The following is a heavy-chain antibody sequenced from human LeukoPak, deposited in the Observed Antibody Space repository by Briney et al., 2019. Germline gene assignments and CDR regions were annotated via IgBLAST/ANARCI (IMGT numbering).Heavy chain of an antibody. Sequence: PGGSLRLSCAASGFTFSNFPMHWVRQAPGKGLEFVSAISPDASTIYYANSLKGRFTISRDNSKNTLYLQMGGLRAEDMAVYYCARWAPGLDYWGQGTLVTVSS. V-gene: IGHV3-64*01. CDR1: GFTFSNFP. CDR3: ARWAPGLDY. J-gene: IGHJ4*02. CDR2: ISPDASTI.